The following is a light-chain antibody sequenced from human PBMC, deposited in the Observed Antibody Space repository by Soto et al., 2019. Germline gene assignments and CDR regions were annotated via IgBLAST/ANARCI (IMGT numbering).Light chain of an antibody. CDR3: QHYDYDLRT. V-gene: IGKV1-5*03. J-gene: IGKJ1*01. CDR2: KAS. CDR1: QNIGNW. Sequence: DIQMTQSPSTLSASVGDRVTITCRASQNIGNWLAWYQQKPGKAPNLLIYKASFLESGVPSRFSGSGSGTEFTLTIGSLQPDDFAPYYCQHYDYDLRTFGQGTKVEIK.